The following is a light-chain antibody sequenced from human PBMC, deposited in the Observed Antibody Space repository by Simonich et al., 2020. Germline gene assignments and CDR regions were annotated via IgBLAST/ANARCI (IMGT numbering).Light chain of an antibody. Sequence: QSALTQPASVSGSPGQSITSSCTGTSSDVGGYNYFSWYQQHPGKAPKLIIYDVSKRPSEVSNRFSGSKAGNTASLTISGLQAEDEADYYCSSYTSSSTWVFGGGTKLTVL. CDR1: SSDVGGYNY. CDR3: SSYTSSSTWV. V-gene: IGLV2-14*01. J-gene: IGLJ3*02. CDR2: DVS.